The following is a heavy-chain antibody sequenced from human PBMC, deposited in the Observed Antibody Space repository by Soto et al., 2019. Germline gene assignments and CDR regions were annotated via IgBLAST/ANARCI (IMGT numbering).Heavy chain of an antibody. CDR1: GFSLSTSGVG. CDR2: IYWDDDK. D-gene: IGHD3-22*01. V-gene: IGHV2-5*02. Sequence: QITLKESGPTLVKPTQTLTLTCTFSGFSLSTSGVGVGWIRKPPGKALEWLALIYWDDDKRYSPSLKSRLTITKDTSKNQVVLTMTNMDPVDTATYYCAHRRLLDDSSGACFDYWGQGTMVTVSS. J-gene: IGHJ4*02. CDR3: AHRRLLDDSSGACFDY.